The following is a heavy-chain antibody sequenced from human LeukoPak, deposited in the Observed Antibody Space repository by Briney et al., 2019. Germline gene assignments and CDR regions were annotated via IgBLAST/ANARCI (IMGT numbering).Heavy chain of an antibody. CDR3: ARGATVVTSFYYYGMDV. D-gene: IGHD4-23*01. CDR1: GGSFSGYY. Sequence: SETQSLTCADYGGSFSGYYWSWIRQPPGKGLEWIGEINHSGSTNYNPSLKSRVTISVDTSKNQFSPKLSSVTAADTAVYYCARGATVVTSFYYYGMDVWGQGTTVTVSS. CDR2: INHSGST. J-gene: IGHJ6*02. V-gene: IGHV4-34*01.